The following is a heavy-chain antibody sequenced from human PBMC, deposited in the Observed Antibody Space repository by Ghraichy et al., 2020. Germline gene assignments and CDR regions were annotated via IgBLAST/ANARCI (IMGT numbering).Heavy chain of an antibody. CDR3: ARGRLDY. CDR2: INHSGST. V-gene: IGHV4-34*01. CDR1: GGSFSGYY. Sequence: SETLSLTCAVYGGSFSGYYWSWIRQPPGKGLEWIGEINHSGSTNYNRSLKSRVTISVDTSKNQFSLKLSSVTAADTAVYYCARGRLDYWGQGTLFTVSS. J-gene: IGHJ4*02.